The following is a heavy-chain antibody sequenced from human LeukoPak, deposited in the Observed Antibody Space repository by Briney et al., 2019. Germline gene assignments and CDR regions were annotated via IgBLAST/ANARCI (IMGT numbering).Heavy chain of an antibody. Sequence: GGSLRLSCVASGFTFSGYLMSWVRQAPGKGLEWVANIKEEGSEKYYVDSVKGRFIISRDNAKNSLYLQMNSLRAEDTAVYYCARDSSAAPHSYWGQGTLVTVFS. CDR1: GFTFSGYL. J-gene: IGHJ4*02. D-gene: IGHD2-15*01. V-gene: IGHV3-7*01. CDR2: IKEEGSEK. CDR3: ARDSSAAPHSY.